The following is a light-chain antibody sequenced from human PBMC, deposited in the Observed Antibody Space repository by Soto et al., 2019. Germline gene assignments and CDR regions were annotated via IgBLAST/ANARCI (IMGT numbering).Light chain of an antibody. Sequence: ESVLTQSPGTLSLSPGERATLSCRASQSVSSSYLAWYQQKPGQAPRLLIFGASSRATGIPDGFSGSGSGTDFTLTINSLEPEDFAVYYCQQRSNWPSITFGQGTRLEIK. CDR3: QQRSNWPSIT. V-gene: IGKV3D-20*02. CDR1: QSVSSSY. J-gene: IGKJ5*01. CDR2: GAS.